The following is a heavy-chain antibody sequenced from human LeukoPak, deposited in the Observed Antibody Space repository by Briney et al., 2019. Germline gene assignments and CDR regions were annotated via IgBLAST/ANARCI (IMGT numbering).Heavy chain of an antibody. V-gene: IGHV3-23*01. D-gene: IGHD4-17*01. CDR3: AKERQTGDYFTSDY. CDR2: INNRGSST. J-gene: IGHJ4*02. CDR1: GFTFSSYT. Sequence: PGGSLRLSCAASGFTFSSYTMSWVRQAPGGGLEWLSAINNRGSSTYYAGSVKDRFTISRDNSENTLYLQMNSLTVDDTAVYFCAKERQTGDYFTSDYWGQGTLVTVSS.